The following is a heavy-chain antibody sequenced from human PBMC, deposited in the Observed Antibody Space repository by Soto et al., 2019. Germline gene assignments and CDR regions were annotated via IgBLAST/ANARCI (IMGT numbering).Heavy chain of an antibody. CDR1: GFTFSSYS. Sequence: EVQLVESGGGLVKPGGSLRLSCAASGFTFSSYSMNWVRQAPGKGLEWVSSISSSSSYIYYADSVKGRFTISRDNAKNSLYLQMNSLRVEDTAVYYCASEQRGYYGMDVWGQGTTVTVSS. D-gene: IGHD6-25*01. J-gene: IGHJ6*02. CDR2: ISSSSSYI. V-gene: IGHV3-21*01. CDR3: ASEQRGYYGMDV.